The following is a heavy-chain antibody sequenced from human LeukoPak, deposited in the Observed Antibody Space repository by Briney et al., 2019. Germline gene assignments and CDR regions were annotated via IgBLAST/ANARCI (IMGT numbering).Heavy chain of an antibody. CDR3: ARESTSDWDYVGH. J-gene: IGHJ4*02. CDR2: ICSGGST. V-gene: IGHV3-53*01. D-gene: IGHD3/OR15-3a*01. Sequence: TGGSLRLSCAATGFSVSSNYMSWVRQAPGKGLEWVSVICSGGSTYYADSVKGRFTISRDNSKNTLYLQMNSLRAEDTAVYYCARESTSDWDYVGHWGQGTLVTVSS. CDR1: GFSVSSNY.